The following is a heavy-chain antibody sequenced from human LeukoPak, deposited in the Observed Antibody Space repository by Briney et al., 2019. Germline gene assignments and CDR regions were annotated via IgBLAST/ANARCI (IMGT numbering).Heavy chain of an antibody. V-gene: IGHV3-48*04. Sequence: GGSLRLSCAASGFTFSSYSMNWVRQAPGKGLEWVSYISSSSSTIYYADSVKGRFTISRDNAKNSLYLQMNSLRAEDTAVYYCARDRICSGGSCYSHWFDPWGQGTLVTVSS. J-gene: IGHJ5*02. CDR1: GFTFSSYS. D-gene: IGHD2-15*01. CDR2: ISSSSSTI. CDR3: ARDRICSGGSCYSHWFDP.